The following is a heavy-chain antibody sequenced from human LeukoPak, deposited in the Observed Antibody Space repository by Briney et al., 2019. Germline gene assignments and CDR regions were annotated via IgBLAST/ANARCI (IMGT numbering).Heavy chain of an antibody. J-gene: IGHJ4*02. D-gene: IGHD5-24*01. CDR3: ARHGVEMATIIHFDY. CDR2: IYYSGST. CDR1: GASISGYY. Sequence: SETLSLTCTVSGASISGYYWSWIRQPPGKGLEWIGYIYYSGSTYYNPSLKSRVTISVDTSKNLFSLKLSSVTAADTAVYYCARHGVEMATIIHFDYWGQGTLVTVSS. V-gene: IGHV4-59*01.